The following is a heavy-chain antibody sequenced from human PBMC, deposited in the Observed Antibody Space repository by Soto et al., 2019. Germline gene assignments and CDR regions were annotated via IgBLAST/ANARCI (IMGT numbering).Heavy chain of an antibody. CDR3: ARDGSGWSRSP. CDR2: ISTTYKI. CDR1: GFTFSAYS. Sequence: GGSLRLSCAASGFTFSAYSMSWLRQAPGKGLDWVSTISTTYKIYYTDSMNGRFTISRDNAQNSLYLEMNRLRFEDTAVYYCARDGSGWSRSPWGQGTLVTVSS. D-gene: IGHD6-19*01. V-gene: IGHV3-21*01. J-gene: IGHJ5*02.